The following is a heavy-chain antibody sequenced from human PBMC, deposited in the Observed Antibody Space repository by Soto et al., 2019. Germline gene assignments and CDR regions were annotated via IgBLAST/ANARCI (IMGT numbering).Heavy chain of an antibody. V-gene: IGHV1-18*01. CDR2: ISAYNGNT. D-gene: IGHD3-10*01. J-gene: IGHJ5*02. Sequence: ASVKVSCKASGYTFTSYGISWVRQAPGQGLEWMGWISAYNGNTNYAQKLQGRVTMTTDTSTSTAYMELRSLRSDDTAVYYCARAYLDYYGSGSYIWFDPWGQGTLVTVSS. CDR1: GYTFTSYG. CDR3: ARAYLDYYGSGSYIWFDP.